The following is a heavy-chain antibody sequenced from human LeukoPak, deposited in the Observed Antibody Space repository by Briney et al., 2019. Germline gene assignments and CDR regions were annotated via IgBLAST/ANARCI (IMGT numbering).Heavy chain of an antibody. CDR1: GFTFSSYW. CDR3: ARVGYSSSWYFHFDY. V-gene: IGHV3-7*03. Sequence: PGGSLRLSCAASGFTFSSYWMSWVRQAPGKGLEWVANIKQDGSEKYYVDSVKGRFTISRDNAKNSLYLQMNSLRAEDTAVYYCARVGYSSSWYFHFDYWGQGTLVTVSS. CDR2: IKQDGSEK. D-gene: IGHD6-13*01. J-gene: IGHJ4*02.